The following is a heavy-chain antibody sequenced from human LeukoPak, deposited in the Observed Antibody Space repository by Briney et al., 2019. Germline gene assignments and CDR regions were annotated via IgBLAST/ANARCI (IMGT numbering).Heavy chain of an antibody. D-gene: IGHD4-17*01. CDR3: ARASWGDYVLRFPN. V-gene: IGHV3-21*01. CDR2: ISSSSSYI. CDR1: GFTFSSYS. J-gene: IGHJ4*02. Sequence: NPGGSLRLSCAASGFTFSSYSMNWVRQAPGKGLEWVSSISSSSSYIYYADSVKDRFTISRDNAKNSLYLQMNSLRAEDTAVYYCARASWGDYVLRFPNWGQGTLVTVSS.